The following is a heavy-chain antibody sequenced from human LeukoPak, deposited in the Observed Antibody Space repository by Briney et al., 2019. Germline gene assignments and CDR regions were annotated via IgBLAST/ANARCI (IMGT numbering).Heavy chain of an antibody. V-gene: IGHV3-15*01. Sequence: GGSLRLSCAASGFTFSNAWMSWVRQAPGKGLEWVGRIKSKTDGGTTDYAAPVKGRFTISRDDSKNTLYLQMNSLKTEDTAVYYCTTDYHQDYGDYVYYYYYMDVWGKGTTVTISS. CDR3: TTDYHQDYGDYVYYYYYMDV. D-gene: IGHD4-17*01. CDR2: IKSKTDGGTT. J-gene: IGHJ6*03. CDR1: GFTFSNAW.